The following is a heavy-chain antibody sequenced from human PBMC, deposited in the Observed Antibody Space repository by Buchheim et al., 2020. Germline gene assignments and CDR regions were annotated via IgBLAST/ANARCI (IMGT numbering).Heavy chain of an antibody. Sequence: QVQLVESGGGVVQPGRSLRLSCAASGFTFSSYAMHWVRQAPGKGLEWVAVISYDGSNKYYADSVKGRFTISRDNSKNTLYLQMNSLRAEDTAVYYCAREDLEWLFYEGAFDIWGQGT. V-gene: IGHV3-30-3*01. CDR3: AREDLEWLFYEGAFDI. J-gene: IGHJ3*02. CDR2: ISYDGSNK. CDR1: GFTFSSYA. D-gene: IGHD3-3*01.